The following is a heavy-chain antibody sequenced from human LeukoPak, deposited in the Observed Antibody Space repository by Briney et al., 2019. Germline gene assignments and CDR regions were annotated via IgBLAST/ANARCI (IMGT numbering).Heavy chain of an antibody. CDR1: GGSISSSDW. Sequence: SETLSLTCAVSGGSISSSDWWSWVRQPPGKGLEWIGEMHQSGITNYNPSLKSRVTMPLDKSKNQFSLKLSSVTAADTSVYFCASADYYRIDFWGQGTLVTVSS. D-gene: IGHD3-10*01. J-gene: IGHJ4*02. CDR2: MHQSGIT. CDR3: ASADYYRIDF. V-gene: IGHV4-4*02.